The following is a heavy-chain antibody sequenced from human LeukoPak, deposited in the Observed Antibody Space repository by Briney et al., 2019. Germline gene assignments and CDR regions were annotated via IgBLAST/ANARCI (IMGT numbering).Heavy chain of an antibody. V-gene: IGHV3-21*01. D-gene: IGHD6-6*01. CDR3: ARATHSSIDAPGVAFDI. CDR1: GFTFSSYS. J-gene: IGHJ3*02. CDR2: ITGSSSYI. Sequence: KTGGSLRLSCAASGFTFSSYSMHWVRQAPGKGLEWISSITGSSSYIYYADSLKGRFTISRDNAKNSLYLQMNSLRAEDTAVYYCARATHSSIDAPGVAFDIWGQGTMVTVSS.